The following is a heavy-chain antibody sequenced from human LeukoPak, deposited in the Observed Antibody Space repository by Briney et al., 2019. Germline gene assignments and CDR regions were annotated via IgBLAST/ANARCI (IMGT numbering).Heavy chain of an antibody. V-gene: IGHV4-39*07. CDR2: IYYSGST. CDR1: GGSISSSSYY. D-gene: IGHD6-19*01. CDR3: ARVIAVAGLDY. J-gene: IGHJ4*02. Sequence: SETLSLTCTVSGGSISSSSYYWGWIRQPPGKGLEWIGSIYYSGSTYYNPSLKSRVTISVDTSKNQFSLKLSSVTAADTAVYYCARVIAVAGLDYWGQGTLVTVSS.